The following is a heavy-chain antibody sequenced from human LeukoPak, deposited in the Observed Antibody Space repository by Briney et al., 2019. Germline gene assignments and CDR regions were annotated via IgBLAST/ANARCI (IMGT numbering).Heavy chain of an antibody. Sequence: PGGSLRLSCGASGFTFSFYSMNWARQAPGKGLEWVSSISSSSSYIYYADSVKGRFTISRDNAKNSLYLQMNSLRAEDTAVYYCARDLMVRGFDAFDIWGQGTMVTVSS. CDR2: ISSSSSYI. CDR3: ARDLMVRGFDAFDI. V-gene: IGHV3-21*01. D-gene: IGHD3-10*01. J-gene: IGHJ3*02. CDR1: GFTFSFYS.